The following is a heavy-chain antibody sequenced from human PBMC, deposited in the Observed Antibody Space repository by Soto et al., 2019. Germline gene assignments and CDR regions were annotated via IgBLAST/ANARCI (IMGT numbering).Heavy chain of an antibody. CDR3: ARAPSYCTNGVCYHSPFDY. Sequence: VKVSCKASGGPFSSYAISWVRQAPGQGLEWMGGIIPIFGTANYAQKFQGRVTITADESTSTAYMELSSLRSEDTAVYYCARAPSYCTNGVCYHSPFDYWGQGTLVTVSS. V-gene: IGHV1-69*01. CDR2: IIPIFGTA. D-gene: IGHD2-8*01. CDR1: GGPFSSYA. J-gene: IGHJ4*02.